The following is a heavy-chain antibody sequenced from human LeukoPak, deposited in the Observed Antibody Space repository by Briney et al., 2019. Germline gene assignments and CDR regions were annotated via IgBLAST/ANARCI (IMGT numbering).Heavy chain of an antibody. D-gene: IGHD3-22*01. CDR3: ATRITMIVGLLFDY. J-gene: IGHJ4*02. CDR1: GYTFTSYY. V-gene: IGHV1-46*01. CDR2: INPSGGGT. Sequence: ASVKVSCKASGYTFTSYYIHWVRQAPGQGLEWVGIINPSGGGTSYAQKFQGRVTMTRDTSISTAYMELSRLRSDDTAVYYCATRITMIVGLLFDYWGQGTLVTVSS.